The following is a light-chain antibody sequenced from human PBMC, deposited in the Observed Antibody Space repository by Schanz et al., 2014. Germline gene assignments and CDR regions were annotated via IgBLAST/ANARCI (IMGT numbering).Light chain of an antibody. J-gene: IGLJ3*02. CDR3: CSYAGSSTWV. CDR1: SSDVGGYNY. Sequence: QSALTQPASVSGSPGQSITISCTGTSSDVGGYNYVSWYQQHPSKAPKLMIYDVSNRPSGVSDRFSGSKSGNTASLTISGLQAEDEADYYCCSYAGSSTWVFGGGTKVTVL. CDR2: DVS. V-gene: IGLV2-14*03.